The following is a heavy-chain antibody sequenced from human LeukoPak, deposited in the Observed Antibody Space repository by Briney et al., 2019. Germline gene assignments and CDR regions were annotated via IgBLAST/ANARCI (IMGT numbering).Heavy chain of an antibody. CDR1: GGSISSYY. Sequence: SETLSLTCTVSGGSISSYYWSWIRQPPGKGLEWIGYIYYSGSTNYNPSLKGRVTISVDTSKNQFSLKLSSVTAADTAVYYCARDERRDGYVNAFDIWGQGTMVTVSS. V-gene: IGHV4-59*01. J-gene: IGHJ3*02. CDR3: ARDERRDGYVNAFDI. CDR2: IYYSGST. D-gene: IGHD5-24*01.